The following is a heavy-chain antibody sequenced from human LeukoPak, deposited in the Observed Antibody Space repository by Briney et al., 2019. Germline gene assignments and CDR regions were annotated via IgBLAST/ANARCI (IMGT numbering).Heavy chain of an antibody. CDR2: ISVHHGTT. J-gene: IGHJ3*02. CDR3: ARDRRGIAAAGTTFDI. Sequence: GASVKVSCKTSGYTFSKFVITWVRQAPGQGLESMGWISVHHGTTHYVEKLHDGLTLTTDTSTRTAYMELRSLTSDDTAVYYCARDRRGIAAAGTTFDIWGQGTMVTVSS. D-gene: IGHD6-13*01. CDR1: GYTFSKFV. V-gene: IGHV1-18*01.